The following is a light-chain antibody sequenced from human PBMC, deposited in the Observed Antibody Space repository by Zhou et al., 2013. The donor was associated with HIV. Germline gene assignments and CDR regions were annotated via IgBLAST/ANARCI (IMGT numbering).Light chain of an antibody. CDR2: AAS. Sequence: EIVLTQSPGTLSLSPGERATLSCRASQSVGSTYLAWYQQKPGQAPRVLIYAASTRATGIPDRFSGSGSGTDFTLTISRLEPEDFAVYYCQQYNHWPPLTFGGGTKVEIK. J-gene: IGKJ4*01. V-gene: IGKV3-20*01. CDR3: QQYNHWPPLT. CDR1: QSVGSTY.